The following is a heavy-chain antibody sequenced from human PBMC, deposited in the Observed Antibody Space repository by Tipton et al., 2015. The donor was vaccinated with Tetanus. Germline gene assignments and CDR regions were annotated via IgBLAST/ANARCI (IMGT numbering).Heavy chain of an antibody. V-gene: IGHV4-59*01. D-gene: IGHD6-19*01. J-gene: IGHJ3*02. CDR3: ARIGWLQQNKPAFDI. CDR2: VYLSGST. CDR1: GGSISNYY. Sequence: TLSLTCTVSGGSISNYYWSWIRQPPGKGLEWIGYVYLSGSTNYSPSLRSRVTLSVDTSKNQFSLKLSSVTAADTAVYYCARIGWLQQNKPAFDIWGQGTVVTVSS.